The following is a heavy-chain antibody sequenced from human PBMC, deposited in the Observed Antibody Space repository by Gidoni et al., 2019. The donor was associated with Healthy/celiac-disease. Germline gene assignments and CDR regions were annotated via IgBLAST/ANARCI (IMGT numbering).Heavy chain of an antibody. CDR3: ARGRSITTIDWYFDL. J-gene: IGHJ2*01. CDR1: GGSFSGYY. D-gene: IGHD3-22*01. CDR2: INHSGS. Sequence: QVQLQQWGAGLLKPSETLSLTCAVYGGSFSGYYWSWIRQPPGKGLEWIGEINHSGSTISVDTSKNQFSLKLSSVTAADTAVYYCARGRSITTIDWYFDLWGRGTLVTVSS. V-gene: IGHV4-34*01.